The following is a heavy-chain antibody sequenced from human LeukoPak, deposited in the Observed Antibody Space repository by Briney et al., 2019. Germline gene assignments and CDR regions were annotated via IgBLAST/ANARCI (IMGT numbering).Heavy chain of an antibody. D-gene: IGHD3-22*01. CDR3: ARDLVGGWDDSSGYYYGYFDY. V-gene: IGHV3-30*03. CDR2: ISYDGSNK. J-gene: IGHJ4*02. Sequence: QAGGSLRLSCAASGFIFSSYVMHWVRQAPGKGLEWVAVISYDGSNKCYVDSVKGRFTISRDNSKNTLYLQMNSLRAEDTAVYYCARDLVGGWDDSSGYYYGYFDYWGQGTLVTVSS. CDR1: GFIFSSYV.